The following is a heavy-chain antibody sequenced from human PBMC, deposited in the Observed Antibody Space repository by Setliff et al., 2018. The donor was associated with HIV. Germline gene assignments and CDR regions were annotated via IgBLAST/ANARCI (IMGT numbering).Heavy chain of an antibody. D-gene: IGHD3-16*01. CDR3: GKDRYDNYVWGSYHGPDF. Sequence: GGSLRLSCAASGFTFSTYGMHWVRQAPGMGLEWVAFIRYDGNNENYADSVKGRFTISRDNSKNTLYLQMNSLRAEDTVVYYCGKDRYDNYVWGSYHGPDFWGQGTLVTVSS. J-gene: IGHJ4*02. CDR1: GFTFSTYG. V-gene: IGHV3-30*02. CDR2: IRYDGNNE.